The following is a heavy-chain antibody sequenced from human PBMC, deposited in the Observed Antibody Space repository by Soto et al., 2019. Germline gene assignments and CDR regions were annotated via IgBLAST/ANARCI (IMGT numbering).Heavy chain of an antibody. CDR1: GFTFSSYW. V-gene: IGHV3-74*01. CDR2: INSDGSST. D-gene: IGHD3-3*01. Sequence: GGSLRLSCAASGFTFSSYWMHWVRQAPGKGLVWVSRINSDGSSTSYADSVKGRFTISRDNAKNTLYLQMNSLRAEDTAVYYCARAPPNPYYDFWSGQRYYYYYYMDVWGKGTTVTVSS. CDR3: ARAPPNPYYDFWSGQRYYYYYYMDV. J-gene: IGHJ6*03.